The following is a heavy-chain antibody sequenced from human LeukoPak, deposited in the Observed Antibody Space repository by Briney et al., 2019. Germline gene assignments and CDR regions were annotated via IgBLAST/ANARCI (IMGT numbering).Heavy chain of an antibody. V-gene: IGHV4-59*01. D-gene: IGHD2-15*01. J-gene: IGHJ3*02. CDR3: ARAVWDIVAQKAFDI. CDR2: IYYSGST. Sequence: SETLSLTCTVSGGSISSYYWSWIRQPPGKGLEWIGYIYYSGSTNYNPSLKSRVTISVDTSKNQFSLKLSSVTAADTAVYYCARAVWDIVAQKAFDIWGQGTMVTVSS. CDR1: GGSISSYY.